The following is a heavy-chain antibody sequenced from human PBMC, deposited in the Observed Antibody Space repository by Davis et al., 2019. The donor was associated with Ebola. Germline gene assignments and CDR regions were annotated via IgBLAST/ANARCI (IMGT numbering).Heavy chain of an antibody. V-gene: IGHV3-33*01. CDR3: AGAKWLWLAFDI. D-gene: IGHD6-19*01. Sequence: PGGSLRLSCAASGLNFSNYGMHWVRQAPGKGLEWVAVIWYDGSNKNYAESVKGRFTISRDNSKNTLYLQMNSLRAEDTAVYYCAGAKWLWLAFDIWGQGTMVTVSS. J-gene: IGHJ3*02. CDR1: GLNFSNYG. CDR2: IWYDGSNK.